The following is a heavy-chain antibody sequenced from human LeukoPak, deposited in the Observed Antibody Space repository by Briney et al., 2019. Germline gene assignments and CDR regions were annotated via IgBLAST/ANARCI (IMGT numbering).Heavy chain of an antibody. D-gene: IGHD6-13*01. CDR1: GFTFSSYS. CDR3: ARGEQQLTHDAFDI. Sequence: GGSLRLSCAASGFTFSSYSMNWVRQAPGKGLEWVSSISSSSSYIYYADSAKGRFTISRDNAKNSLYLQMNSLRAEDTAVYYCARGEQQLTHDAFDIWGQGTMVTVSS. CDR2: ISSSSSYI. V-gene: IGHV3-21*01. J-gene: IGHJ3*02.